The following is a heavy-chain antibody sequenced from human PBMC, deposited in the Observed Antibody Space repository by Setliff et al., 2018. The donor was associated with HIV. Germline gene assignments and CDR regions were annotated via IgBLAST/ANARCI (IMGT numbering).Heavy chain of an antibody. CDR2: VSAYNGNT. Sequence: ASVKVSCKASGYTFTSYGISWVRQAPGQGLEWMGWVSAYNGNTNYAQKLQGRVTMTTDTSTSKTYMELRSLRSDDKDVYYCARDPPGWRYDRGGYTDYWGQGTRVTVSS. D-gene: IGHD3-22*01. CDR3: ARDPPGWRYDRGGYTDY. V-gene: IGHV1-18*01. J-gene: IGHJ4*02. CDR1: GYTFTSYG.